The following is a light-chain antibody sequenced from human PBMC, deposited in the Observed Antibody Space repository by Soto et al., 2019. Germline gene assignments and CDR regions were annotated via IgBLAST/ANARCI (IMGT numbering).Light chain of an antibody. J-gene: IGKJ1*01. CDR2: GAS. CDR1: QSVSNNY. Sequence: EIVLTQSPGTLSLSPGERATLSWRASQSVSNNYLAWYQQKPGQAPRLLIYGASSRATGIPDRFSGSGSGTDFTLTISRLEPEDFAVYYCQQYGSSPTFGQGTKVDIK. CDR3: QQYGSSPT. V-gene: IGKV3-20*01.